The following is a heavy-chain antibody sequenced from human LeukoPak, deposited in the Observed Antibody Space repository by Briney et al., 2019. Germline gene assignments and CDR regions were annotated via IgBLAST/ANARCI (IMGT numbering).Heavy chain of an antibody. V-gene: IGHV3-23*01. CDR2: ISGSGGST. Sequence: GGSLRLSCAASGFTFSSYGMSWVRQAPGKGLEWVSAISGSGGSTYYADSVKGRFTISRDNSKNTLHLQMNSLRAEDTAVYYCAKSAVAGTFSGPPDWFDPWGQGTLVTVSS. D-gene: IGHD6-19*01. CDR1: GFTFSSYG. CDR3: AKSAVAGTFSGPPDWFDP. J-gene: IGHJ5*02.